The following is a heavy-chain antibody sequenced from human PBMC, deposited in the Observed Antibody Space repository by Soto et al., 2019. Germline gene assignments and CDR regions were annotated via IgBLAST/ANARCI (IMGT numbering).Heavy chain of an antibody. V-gene: IGHV4-4*02. CDR3: ASGPHVLRFLEWLPPIDY. CDR1: GGSISSSNW. D-gene: IGHD3-3*01. CDR2: IYHSGST. J-gene: IGHJ4*02. Sequence: QVQLQESGPGLVKPSGTLSLTCAVSGGSISSSNWWSWVRQPPGKGLEWIGEIYHSGSTNYNPSLKSRVTISVDKSKHQFSLKLSSVTAADTAVYYCASGPHVLRFLEWLPPIDYWGQGTLVTVSS.